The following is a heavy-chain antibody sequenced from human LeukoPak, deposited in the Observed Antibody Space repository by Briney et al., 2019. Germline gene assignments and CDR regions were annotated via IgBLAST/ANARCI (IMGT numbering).Heavy chain of an antibody. V-gene: IGHV4-61*02. CDR1: GGSISSGSYY. CDR2: IYTSGST. CDR3: ARTRAALDNWFDP. Sequence: SETLSLTCTVSGGSISSGSYYWSWIRQPAGKGLEWIGRIYTSGSTNYNPSLKSRVTISVDTSKNQFSLKLSSVTAADTAVYYCARTRAALDNWFDPWGQGTLVTVSS. J-gene: IGHJ5*02. D-gene: IGHD6-25*01.